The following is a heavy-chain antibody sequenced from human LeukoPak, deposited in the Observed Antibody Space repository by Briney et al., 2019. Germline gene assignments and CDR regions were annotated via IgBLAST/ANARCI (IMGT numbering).Heavy chain of an antibody. J-gene: IGHJ4*02. Sequence: SETLSLTCAVYGGSFSGYYWNWIRRPPGKGLEWIGYIYYNGNTNYSPSLKSRVTMSVDTSKNLFSLKVSSVTAADTAVYYCAAEVGDYVDYWGQGTLVTVSS. V-gene: IGHV4-59*01. CDR1: GGSFSGYY. CDR2: IYYNGNT. D-gene: IGHD1-26*01. CDR3: AAEVGDYVDY.